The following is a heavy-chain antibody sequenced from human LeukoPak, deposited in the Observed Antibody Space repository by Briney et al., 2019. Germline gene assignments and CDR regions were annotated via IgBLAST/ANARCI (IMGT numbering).Heavy chain of an antibody. CDR1: VFTYTDYW. CDR2: INPDGTII. D-gene: IGHD5-18*01. J-gene: IGHJ5*02. V-gene: IGHV3-74*01. Sequence: PGGSLRLSCVGSVFTYTDYWMHGFPQAPGKGRVWVSRINPDGTIIDYADSVKGRFSISRDNAKNLLYLQIKGLRADATAVYYYAKDLSWNTADRWGQGTLVTVSS. CDR3: AKDLSWNTADR.